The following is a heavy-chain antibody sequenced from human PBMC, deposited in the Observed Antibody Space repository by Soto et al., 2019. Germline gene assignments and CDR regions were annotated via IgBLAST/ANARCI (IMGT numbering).Heavy chain of an antibody. CDR2: IKQDGSEK. Sequence: GGSLRLSCAASGFTFSSYWMSWVRQAPGKGLEWVANIKQDGSEKYYVDSVKGRFTISRDNAKNSLYLQMNSLRAEDTAVYYCASDDYSNYDDYMDVWGKGTTVTVSS. D-gene: IGHD4-4*01. CDR1: GFTFSSYW. CDR3: ASDDYSNYDDYMDV. J-gene: IGHJ6*03. V-gene: IGHV3-7*01.